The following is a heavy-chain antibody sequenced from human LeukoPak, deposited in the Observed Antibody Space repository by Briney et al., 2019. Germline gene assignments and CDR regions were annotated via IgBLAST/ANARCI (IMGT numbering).Heavy chain of an antibody. CDR2: IYSDGSST. D-gene: IGHD3-3*01. J-gene: IGHJ4*02. V-gene: IGHV3-74*01. Sequence: GGSLRLSCAASGFTFSSYWMHWVRQVPGKGLVWVSRIYSDGSSTRYADSVKGRFTISRDNAKNTLYLQMNSLRGEDTAVYYCARGTLFGDCPDYWGQGTLVTVSS. CDR3: ARGTLFGDCPDY. CDR1: GFTFSSYW.